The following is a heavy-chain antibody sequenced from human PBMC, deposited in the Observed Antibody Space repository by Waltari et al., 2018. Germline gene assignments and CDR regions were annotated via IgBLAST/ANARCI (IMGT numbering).Heavy chain of an antibody. V-gene: IGHV5-10-1*03. D-gene: IGHD7-27*01. J-gene: IGHJ4*02. CDR2: IDPSDSYT. CDR1: GYSFTSYW. CDR3: AMSTGDFIDY. Sequence: EVQLVQSGAEVKKPGESLRISCKGSGYSFTSYWISWVRQMPGKGLECMGMIDPSDSYTNYSPSFQGHVTISADKSISTAYLQWSSLKSSDTAMYYCAMSTGDFIDYWGQGTLVTVSS.